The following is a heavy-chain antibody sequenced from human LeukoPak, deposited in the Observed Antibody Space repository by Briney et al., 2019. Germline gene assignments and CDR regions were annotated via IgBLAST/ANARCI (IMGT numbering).Heavy chain of an antibody. Sequence: SETLSLTCTVSGGSISSSSYYWGWIRQPPGKGLEWIGSIYYSGSTYYNPSLKSRVTISVDTSKNQFSLKPSSVTAADTAVYYCARDSRRELVHGFDIWGQGTMVTVSA. J-gene: IGHJ3*02. V-gene: IGHV4-39*07. CDR1: GGSISSSSYY. CDR2: IYYSGST. CDR3: ARDSRRELVHGFDI. D-gene: IGHD3-10*01.